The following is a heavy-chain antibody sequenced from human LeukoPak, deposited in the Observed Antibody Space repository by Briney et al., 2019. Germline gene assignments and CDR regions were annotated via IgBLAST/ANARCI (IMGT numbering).Heavy chain of an antibody. J-gene: IGHJ3*02. D-gene: IGHD6-6*01. CDR1: GYTFTSYG. CDR3: AREIHMIAARPGRLLAFDI. CDR2: ISAYNGNT. Sequence: ASVKVSCKASGYTFTSYGISWVRQAPGQGLEWMGWISAYNGNTNYAQKRQGRVTMTTDTSTSTAHIELRSRRSDDTAVYYCAREIHMIAARPGRLLAFDIWGQGTMVTVSS. V-gene: IGHV1-18*01.